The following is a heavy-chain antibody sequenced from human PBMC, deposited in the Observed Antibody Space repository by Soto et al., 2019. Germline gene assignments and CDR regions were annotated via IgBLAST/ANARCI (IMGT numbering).Heavy chain of an antibody. CDR1: GYTFTNYG. Sequence: QVQLVQSGAEVKEPGASVKVSCKASGYTFTNYGISWVRQAPGQGLEWMGWISAYNGNTKYAQKLQGRVTMTTDTSTSTAYMEVRSLRSDDTAMYYCARDQLWFGELVWFDPWGQGTLVTVSS. D-gene: IGHD3-10*01. CDR2: ISAYNGNT. V-gene: IGHV1-18*01. J-gene: IGHJ5*02. CDR3: ARDQLWFGELVWFDP.